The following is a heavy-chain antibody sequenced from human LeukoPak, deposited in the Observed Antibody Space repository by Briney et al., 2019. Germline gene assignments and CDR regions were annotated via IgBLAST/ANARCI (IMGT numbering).Heavy chain of an antibody. CDR3: AKDHSSTWFGSFNY. CDR1: GFTFSDYY. CDR2: ISDGDGST. V-gene: IGHV3-23*01. Sequence: PGGSLRLSCAASGFTFSDYYMSWIRQPPGKGLEWVSLISDGDGSTHYADSVKGRFTISRDNSKNMLYLQMNSLRADDTAVYYCAKDHSSTWFGSFNYWGQGTLVTVSS. D-gene: IGHD6-13*01. J-gene: IGHJ4*02.